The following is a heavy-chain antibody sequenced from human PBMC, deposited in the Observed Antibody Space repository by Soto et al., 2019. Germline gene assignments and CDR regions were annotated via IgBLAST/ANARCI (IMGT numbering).Heavy chain of an antibody. CDR2: ISSSSSYI. D-gene: IGHD4-17*01. V-gene: IGHV3-21*01. CDR3: ARDFAGTTVTTRGVDY. Sequence: GSLRLSCAASGFTFSSYSMNWVRQAPGKGLEWVSSISSSSSYIYYADSVKGRFTISRDNAKNSLYLQMNSLRAEDTAVYYCARDFAGTTVTTRGVDYWGQGTLVTVSS. J-gene: IGHJ4*02. CDR1: GFTFSSYS.